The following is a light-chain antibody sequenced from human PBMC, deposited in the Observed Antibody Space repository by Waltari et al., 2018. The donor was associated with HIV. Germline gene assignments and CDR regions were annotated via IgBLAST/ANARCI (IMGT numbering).Light chain of an antibody. CDR2: SSF. V-gene: IGKV3-20*01. Sequence: EIVLTQSPDTLSFSPGERAIVSCTPSQSISNNFLAWCQQKPGQPPRLLIYSSFIRAAGIPDRFSGSGAGTGFTLTISRLEPEDSAVYYCQQYGTAPRTFGQGTKVEIK. CDR3: QQYGTAPRT. CDR1: QSISNNF. J-gene: IGKJ1*01.